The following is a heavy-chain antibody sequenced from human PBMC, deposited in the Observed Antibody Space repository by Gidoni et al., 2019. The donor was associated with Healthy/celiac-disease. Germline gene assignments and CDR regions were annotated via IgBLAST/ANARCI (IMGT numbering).Heavy chain of an antibody. Sequence: QLQLQESRPGLVKPSETLSLTCTVPGGSISSSRYYWGWTRQPPGKGLEWIGSIYDSGSTYYNPSLKSRVTISVDTSKNQFSLKLSSVTAADTAVYYCARAYGSGSSYYYYGMDVWGQGTTVTVSS. CDR1: GGSISSSRYY. CDR3: ARAYGSGSSYYYYGMDV. CDR2: IYDSGST. V-gene: IGHV4-39*01. J-gene: IGHJ6*02. D-gene: IGHD3-10*01.